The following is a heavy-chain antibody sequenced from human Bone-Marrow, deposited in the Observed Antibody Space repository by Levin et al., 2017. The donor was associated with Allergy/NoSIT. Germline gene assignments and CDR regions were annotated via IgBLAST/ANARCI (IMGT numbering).Heavy chain of an antibody. CDR2: VTASGGST. J-gene: IGHJ4*02. CDR3: AKMGGQSLTMIRGLMN. CDR1: GFTFSNYA. Sequence: QPGGSLRLSCVASGFTFSNYAMSWVRQAPGQGLEWVALVTASGGSTEYADSVKGQFTISRDNSKNTVYLQMNSLRVDDTAVYYCAKMGGQSLTMIRGLMNWGQGIQVTVSS. D-gene: IGHD3-10*01. V-gene: IGHV3-23*01.